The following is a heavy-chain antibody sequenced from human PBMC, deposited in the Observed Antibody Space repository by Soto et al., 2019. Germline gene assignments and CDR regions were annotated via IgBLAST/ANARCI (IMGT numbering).Heavy chain of an antibody. CDR2: INHLETT. J-gene: IGHJ4*02. Sequence: QLQLHESGSGLVKPSQTLSLTCTVSGASITDVGYSWSWIRQTPGKGLEWIGYINHLETTFYNPSFESRLSLSIDRAKSQFSLNLNSMSAADRAVYFCARGGGSDSFDYWGQGILVTVSS. CDR1: GASITDVGYS. D-gene: IGHD1-26*01. CDR3: ARGGGSDSFDY. V-gene: IGHV4-30-2*01.